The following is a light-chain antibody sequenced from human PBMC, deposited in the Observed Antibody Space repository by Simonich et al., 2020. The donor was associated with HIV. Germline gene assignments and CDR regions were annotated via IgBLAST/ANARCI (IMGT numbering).Light chain of an antibody. CDR3: IQARQTPFT. J-gene: IGKJ3*01. CDR1: QSLLHSHGYNY. V-gene: IGKV2-28*01. Sequence: EIVMTQSPLSLPVPPGEPASISCRSSQSLLHSHGYNYLDWYLQKPGQSPKRLIYWGSKRASGVPDRFSGSGSGTDFTLKISRVEAEDVGVYYCIQARQTPFTFGPGTKVDIK. CDR2: WGS.